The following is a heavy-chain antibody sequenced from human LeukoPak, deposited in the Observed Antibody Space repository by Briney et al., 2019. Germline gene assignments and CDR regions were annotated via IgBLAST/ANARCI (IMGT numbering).Heavy chain of an antibody. CDR1: GFTFSSYA. Sequence: GGSLRLSCAASGFTFSSYAMHWVRQAPGKGLEWVAVISYDGSNKYYADSVKGRFTISRDNSKNTLYLQMNSLRAEDTAVYYCARVTGVRFLEWYPYFDYWGQGTLVTVSS. CDR2: ISYDGSNK. CDR3: ARVTGVRFLEWYPYFDY. V-gene: IGHV3-30-3*01. D-gene: IGHD3-3*01. J-gene: IGHJ4*02.